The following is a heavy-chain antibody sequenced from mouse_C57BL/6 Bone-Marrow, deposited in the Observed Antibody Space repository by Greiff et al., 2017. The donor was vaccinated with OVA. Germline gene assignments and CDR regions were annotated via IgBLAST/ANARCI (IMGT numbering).Heavy chain of an antibody. V-gene: IGHV1-55*01. Sequence: QVQLQQPGAELVKPGASVKMSCKASGYTFTSYWITWVKQRPGQGLEWIGDIYPGSGSTNYNEKFKSKATLTVDTSSSTAYMQLSSLTSEDSAVYYCARGAIYYYGSSYPTTFDYWGQGTTLTVSS. J-gene: IGHJ2*01. CDR2: IYPGSGST. CDR1: GYTFTSYW. CDR3: ARGAIYYYGSSYPTTFDY. D-gene: IGHD1-1*01.